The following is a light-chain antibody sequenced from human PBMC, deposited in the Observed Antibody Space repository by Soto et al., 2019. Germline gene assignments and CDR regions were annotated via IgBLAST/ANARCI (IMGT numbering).Light chain of an antibody. CDR3: MQALQTPLT. CDR1: QSLLHSDGYTY. CDR2: LGS. J-gene: IGKJ4*01. V-gene: IGKV2-28*01. Sequence: DIVMTQSPLSLPVTPGEPAPISCRSSQSLLHSDGYTYLDWFLQRPGQSPQLLIYLGSSRASGVPDRFSGSGSGTDFTLKISRVEAEDVGVYYCMQALQTPLTFGGGTKVDIK.